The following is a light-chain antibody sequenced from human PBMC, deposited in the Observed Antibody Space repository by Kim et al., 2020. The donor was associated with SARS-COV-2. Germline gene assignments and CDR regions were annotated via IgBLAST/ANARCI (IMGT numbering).Light chain of an antibody. CDR3: QQYGSSPRT. Sequence: LFPGERATPSCRASQSVSSSYLAWYQQKPGQAPRLLIYGASSRATGIPDRFSGSGSGTDFTLTISRLEPEDFAVYYCQQYGSSPRTFGKGPRWISN. CDR2: GAS. V-gene: IGKV3-20*01. CDR1: QSVSSSY. J-gene: IGKJ1*01.